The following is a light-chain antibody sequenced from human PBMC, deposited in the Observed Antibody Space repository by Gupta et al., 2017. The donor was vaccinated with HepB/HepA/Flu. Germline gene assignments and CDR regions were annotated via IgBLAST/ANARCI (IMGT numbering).Light chain of an antibody. CDR3: QQRSDGHLTWT. Sequence: EIMLTQSPATLSLSPGERATLSCRASQSVNGYLAWYQQKPGQAPRLLIYDASSRANGIPARFSGSGDETDFTLTISSREPEDFAIYYCQQRSDGHLTWTFGQGTKVEIK. V-gene: IGKV3-11*01. J-gene: IGKJ1*01. CDR1: QSVNGY. CDR2: DAS.